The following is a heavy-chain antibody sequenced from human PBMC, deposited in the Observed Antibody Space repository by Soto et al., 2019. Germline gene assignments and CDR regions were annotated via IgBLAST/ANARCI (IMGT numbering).Heavy chain of an antibody. CDR3: ARELRTLDRGVTYSMDV. V-gene: IGHV3-48*03. Sequence: EAQLVEAGGGLVQPGGSLRLSCAVSGFTYGAYEMDWVRQAPGKGLEWVAYISSSGSIRFYADSVQGRFTISRDNANNSLYLQMNSLRAEDTAVYYCARELRTLDRGVTYSMDVWGQGTTVTVTS. CDR2: ISSSGSIR. D-gene: IGHD3-10*01. J-gene: IGHJ6*02. CDR1: GFTYGAYE.